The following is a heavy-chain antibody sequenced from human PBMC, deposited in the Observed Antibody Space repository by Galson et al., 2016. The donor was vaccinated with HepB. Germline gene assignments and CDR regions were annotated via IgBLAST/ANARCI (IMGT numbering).Heavy chain of an antibody. CDR3: AQHRYYYVSSGYYYALGY. V-gene: IGHV5-10-1*01. CDR2: IDPSDSYT. Sequence: QSGAEVKKPGESLRISCKGSGYSFTSYWISWVRQMPGKGLEWMGRIDPSDSYTNYSPSFQGHVTISADKSMSTAYLQWSSLKASDTAMYYCAQHRYYYVSSGYYYALGYWGQGTLVTVSS. CDR1: GYSFTSYW. D-gene: IGHD3-22*01. J-gene: IGHJ4*02.